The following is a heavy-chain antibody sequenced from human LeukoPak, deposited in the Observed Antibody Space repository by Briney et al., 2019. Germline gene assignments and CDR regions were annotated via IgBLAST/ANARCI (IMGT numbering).Heavy chain of an antibody. J-gene: IGHJ5*02. Sequence: PSETLSLTCGVSGYSIGSGYYWGWIRQPPGKGLEWIGAIHHSGSTYYNPSLKSRVILSVDTPKNQFSLKLTSVTAADTAVYYCARLYYDIWSSYYTGNKLDPWGQGTLVTVSS. CDR1: GYSIGSGYY. CDR2: IHHSGST. CDR3: ARLYYDIWSSYYTGNKLDP. D-gene: IGHD3-3*01. V-gene: IGHV4-38-2*01.